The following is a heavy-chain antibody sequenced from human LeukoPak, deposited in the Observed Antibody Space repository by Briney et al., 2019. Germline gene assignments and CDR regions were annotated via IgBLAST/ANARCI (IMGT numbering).Heavy chain of an antibody. D-gene: IGHD3-3*01. J-gene: IGHJ4*02. CDR3: ARDLGYSRRYYDFSD. CDR2: INPDGGGT. Sequence: ASVKVSCKTSGYTFRNYGITWVRQAPGQGLEWMGWINPDGGGTNYAQKFQGRVTMTRDTSITTAYMELSRLTSDDTAVYYCARDLGYSRRYYDFSDWGQGTLVTVSS. CDR1: GYTFRNYG. V-gene: IGHV1-2*02.